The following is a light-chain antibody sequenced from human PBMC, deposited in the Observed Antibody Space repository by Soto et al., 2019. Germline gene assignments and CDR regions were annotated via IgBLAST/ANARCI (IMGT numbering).Light chain of an antibody. CDR1: QSISSY. Sequence: DIRMTQSPSSLSASVGDRVTITCRASQSISSYLNWYQQKPGTAPKLLIYAASSLQSGVPSRFSGSGSGTDITLTISSLQPEDFATYYCQQSYSTPYTFGQGTKLEIK. J-gene: IGKJ2*01. V-gene: IGKV1-39*01. CDR2: AAS. CDR3: QQSYSTPYT.